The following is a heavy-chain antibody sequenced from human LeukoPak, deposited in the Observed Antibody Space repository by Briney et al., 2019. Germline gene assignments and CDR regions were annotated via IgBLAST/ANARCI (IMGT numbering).Heavy chain of an antibody. Sequence: GGSLRLSCAASGFTFSTYAINWVRQGPGKGLEWVSAIRPDGDRTYYANSVRGRFTISRDNSKDTVYPQINGLRVEDTAVYYCAREQSGTRGWYTVDYWGQGTLVTVSS. D-gene: IGHD6-19*01. CDR3: AREQSGTRGWYTVDY. V-gene: IGHV3-23*01. CDR2: IRPDGDRT. J-gene: IGHJ4*02. CDR1: GFTFSTYA.